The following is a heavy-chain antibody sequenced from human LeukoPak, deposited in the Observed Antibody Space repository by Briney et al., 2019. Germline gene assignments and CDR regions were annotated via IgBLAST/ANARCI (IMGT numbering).Heavy chain of an antibody. V-gene: IGHV3-9*01. Sequence: GGSLRLSCAASGFTFDDYAIHWVRQAPGKGLEWVSGISWNSGSIGYADSVKGRFTISRDNAKNYLHLQMNSLRAEDTALYYCAKGFGGVIVIPFDYWGQGTLVTVSS. CDR2: ISWNSGSI. J-gene: IGHJ4*02. CDR3: AKGFGGVIVIPFDY. CDR1: GFTFDDYA. D-gene: IGHD3-16*02.